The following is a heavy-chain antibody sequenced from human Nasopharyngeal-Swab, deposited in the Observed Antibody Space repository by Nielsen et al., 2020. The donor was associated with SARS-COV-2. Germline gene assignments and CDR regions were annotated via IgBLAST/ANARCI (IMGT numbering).Heavy chain of an antibody. CDR3: ARGGLSYYYYPLDV. CDR2: LTHDGST. CDR1: GGSISSSNW. J-gene: IGHJ6*02. Sequence: SETLSLTCAVSGGSISSSNWWSWIRQPPGRGLEWIGDLTHDGSTTYNASFRGRSAITSDRSSNQVSLRVNSMTAADSALYFCARGGLSYYYYPLDVWGQGTTVTVSS. V-gene: IGHV4-4*02. D-gene: IGHD2-21*01.